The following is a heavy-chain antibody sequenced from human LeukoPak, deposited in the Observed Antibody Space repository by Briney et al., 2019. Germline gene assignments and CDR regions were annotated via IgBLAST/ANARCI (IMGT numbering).Heavy chain of an antibody. V-gene: IGHV3-53*01. CDR2: IYSGGST. Sequence: GGSLRLSCAASGFTVSSNYMSWVRQAPGKGLEWVSVIYSGGSTYYADSVKGRFTISRDNSKNTLYLQMNSLRAEDTAVYYCARGWYSSSWWPIAFDIWGQGTMVTVSS. CDR3: ARGWYSSSWWPIAFDI. J-gene: IGHJ3*02. CDR1: GFTVSSNY. D-gene: IGHD6-13*01.